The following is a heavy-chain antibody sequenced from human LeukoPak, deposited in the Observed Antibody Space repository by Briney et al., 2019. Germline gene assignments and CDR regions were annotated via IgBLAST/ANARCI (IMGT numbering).Heavy chain of an antibody. D-gene: IGHD3-10*01. J-gene: IGHJ4*02. CDR2: MNPNSANT. CDR1: GYTFTSYD. CDR3: ARSPKRTPPTYGSGSFDY. Sequence: ASVKVSCKASGYTFTSYDINWVRQATGQGLEWMGWMNPNSANTGYAQKFQGRATITRNTSISTTYMELSSLRSEDTAVYYCARSPKRTPPTYGSGSFDYWGQGTLVTVSS. V-gene: IGHV1-8*03.